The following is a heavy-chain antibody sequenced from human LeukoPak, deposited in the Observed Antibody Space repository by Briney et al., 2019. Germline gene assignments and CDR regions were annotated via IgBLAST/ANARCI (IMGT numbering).Heavy chain of an antibody. V-gene: IGHV1-2*02. CDR1: GYTFTGYY. D-gene: IGHD2-8*01. CDR3: ARVVSYLFDP. J-gene: IGHJ5*02. CDR2: INPNIGGA. Sequence: ASVKVSCKASGYTFTGYYIHWVREAPGQGLEWMGWINPNIGGANYAQKFQGRVTMTRDTSTSTAYMELSRLRSDDTAVYYCARVVSYLFDPWGQGTLVTVSS.